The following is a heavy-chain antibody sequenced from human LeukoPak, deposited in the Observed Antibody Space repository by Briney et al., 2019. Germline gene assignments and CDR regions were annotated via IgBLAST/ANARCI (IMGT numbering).Heavy chain of an antibody. V-gene: IGHV4-34*01. CDR3: ARQAFYYYYIDV. CDR1: GGSFNLYY. J-gene: IGHJ6*03. D-gene: IGHD3-3*02. CDR2: INHRGST. Sequence: SDTLSLTCAVYGGSFNLYYWSGIRQPPGKGREGIVEINHRGSTNYNPSLNRRVTISVDTSTKQFYLKMRSVTAADTAVYYCARQAFYYYYIDVWGTGTTVT.